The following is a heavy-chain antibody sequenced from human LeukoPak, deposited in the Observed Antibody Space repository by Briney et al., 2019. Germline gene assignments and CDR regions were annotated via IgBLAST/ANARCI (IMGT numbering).Heavy chain of an antibody. CDR2: ISGDGAAT. CDR3: ARNQPDGSGSYLGF. D-gene: IGHD3-10*01. J-gene: IGHJ4*02. Sequence: GGSLRLSCAASGFTFRTYALTWVRKAPGKGLEWVSAISGDGAATYYADSVKGRSAISRDNSKNTLYLQINSLRAEDTAVYYCARNQPDGSGSYLGFWGQGTLVTVSP. CDR1: GFTFRTYA. V-gene: IGHV3-23*01.